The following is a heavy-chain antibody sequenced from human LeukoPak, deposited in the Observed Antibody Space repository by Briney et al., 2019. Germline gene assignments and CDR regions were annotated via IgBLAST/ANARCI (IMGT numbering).Heavy chain of an antibody. Sequence: GGSLRLSCAASGFAFSSAWMSWVRQAPGQGLEWLGRIRTKTDGGTTDYAAPVKGRFTISRDDSKDTLYLQTNSLKSDGTAVYYCANIFGGNSHRSDYWGQGTLVTVSS. D-gene: IGHD4-23*01. CDR3: ANIFGGNSHRSDY. V-gene: IGHV3-15*01. J-gene: IGHJ4*02. CDR2: IRTKTDGGTT. CDR1: GFAFSSAW.